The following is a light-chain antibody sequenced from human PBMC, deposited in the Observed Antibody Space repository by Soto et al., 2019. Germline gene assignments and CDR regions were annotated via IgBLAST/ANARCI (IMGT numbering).Light chain of an antibody. CDR2: KAS. Sequence: DIQMTQSPSTLSASVGDRVTITCRASQRISSWLAWYQQKPGKAPKLLIYKASSLESGVPSRFSGSGSGTEFTLTISSLHPDDFATYYCQQYNSYSYTFGQGTKLEI. V-gene: IGKV1-5*03. J-gene: IGKJ2*01. CDR1: QRISSW. CDR3: QQYNSYSYT.